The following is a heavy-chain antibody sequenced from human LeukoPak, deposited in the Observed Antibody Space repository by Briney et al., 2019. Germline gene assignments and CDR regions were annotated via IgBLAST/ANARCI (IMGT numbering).Heavy chain of an antibody. Sequence: ASVKVSCKASGGTLSSYAISWVRQAPGQGLEWMGRIIPILGIANYAQKFQGRVTITADKSTSTAYMELSSLRSEDTAVYYCARAPSFYDSSGYYVDYWGQGTLVTVSS. V-gene: IGHV1-69*04. J-gene: IGHJ4*02. CDR2: IIPILGIA. CDR3: ARAPSFYDSSGYYVDY. CDR1: GGTLSSYA. D-gene: IGHD3-22*01.